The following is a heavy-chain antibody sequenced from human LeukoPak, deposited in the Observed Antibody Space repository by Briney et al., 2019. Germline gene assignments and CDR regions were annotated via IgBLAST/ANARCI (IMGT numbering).Heavy chain of an antibody. Sequence: GGSLRLSCAASGFTFSSYGMHWVRQAPGKGLEWVAVISYDGSNKYCADSVKGRFTISRDNSKNTLYLQMNSLRSEDTAVYYCARGGYSSSWYDYYYGMDVWGQGTTVTVSS. CDR2: ISYDGSNK. V-gene: IGHV3-30*03. CDR3: ARGGYSSSWYDYYYGMDV. J-gene: IGHJ6*02. D-gene: IGHD6-13*01. CDR1: GFTFSSYG.